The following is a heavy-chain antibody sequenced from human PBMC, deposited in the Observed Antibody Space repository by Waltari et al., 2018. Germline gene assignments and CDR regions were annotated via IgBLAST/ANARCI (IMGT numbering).Heavy chain of an antibody. CDR3: ARHQDWVVVSATWFDP. J-gene: IGHJ5*02. CDR1: GGSISSTNYY. CDR2: IYYSGNT. V-gene: IGHV4-39*01. Sequence: QLRLQESGPGLVKPSDTLSLTCTVPGGSISSTNYYWGWIRQPPGKGLEWIGRIYYSGNTYYNPSLKSRVTMSADTSKNQFSLKLSSVTAADTAVYYCARHQDWVVVSATWFDPWGQGTLVTVSS. D-gene: IGHD2-21*02.